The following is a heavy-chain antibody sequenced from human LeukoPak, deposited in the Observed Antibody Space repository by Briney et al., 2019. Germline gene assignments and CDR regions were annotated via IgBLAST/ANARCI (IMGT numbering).Heavy chain of an antibody. Sequence: GGSLRLSCAASGFSFRNYAMSWVRQAPGRGLEWVSTVTSSADATHYADSVKGRFTISRDNSKNTLYLQMNSLRVDDTAMYYCAKERGRSWLLPDWYFDVWGRGTLVSVSS. CDR3: AKERGRSWLLPDWYFDV. J-gene: IGHJ2*01. V-gene: IGHV3-23*01. D-gene: IGHD3-22*01. CDR1: GFSFRNYA. CDR2: VTSSADAT.